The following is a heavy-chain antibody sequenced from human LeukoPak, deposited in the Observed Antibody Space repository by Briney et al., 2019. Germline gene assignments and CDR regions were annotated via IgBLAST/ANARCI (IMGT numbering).Heavy chain of an antibody. CDR1: GYTSTSYA. CDR2: INAGNGNT. V-gene: IGHV1-3*01. D-gene: IGHD3-22*01. J-gene: IGHJ4*02. Sequence: ASVKVSCKASGYTSTSYAMHWVRQAPGQRLEWMGWINAGNGNTKYSQKFQGRVTITRDTSASTAYMELSSLRSEDTAVYYCASGYDSSGYGDYWGQGTLVTVSS. CDR3: ASGYDSSGYGDY.